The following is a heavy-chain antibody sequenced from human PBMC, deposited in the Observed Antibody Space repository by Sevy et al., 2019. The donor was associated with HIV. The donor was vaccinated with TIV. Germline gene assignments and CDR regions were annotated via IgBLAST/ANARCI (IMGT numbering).Heavy chain of an antibody. Sequence: SETLSLTCTVSGVSISNYYWAWIRQPPGKGLECVGFSGTTNDNPSLRSRVTTSLDSSNNHFSLKLTSVTVADTAIYYCARGGPNQHQLDYFDFWGQGTQVTVSS. CDR3: ARGGPNQHQLDYFDF. V-gene: IGHV4-59*01. CDR2: SGTT. J-gene: IGHJ4*02. CDR1: GVSISNYY. D-gene: IGHD1-1*01.